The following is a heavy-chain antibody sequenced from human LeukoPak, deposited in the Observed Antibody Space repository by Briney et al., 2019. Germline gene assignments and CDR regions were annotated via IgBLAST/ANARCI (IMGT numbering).Heavy chain of an antibody. D-gene: IGHD2-2*01. Sequence: GRSLRLSCAASGFTFSSYGMHWVRQAPGKGLEWVAVIWYDGSNEYYADSVKGRFTISRDNSKNTLYLQMNSLRAEDTAVYYCAREGVPAARVLDYYGMDVWGQGTTVTVSS. CDR2: IWYDGSNE. CDR1: GFTFSSYG. CDR3: AREGVPAARVLDYYGMDV. J-gene: IGHJ6*02. V-gene: IGHV3-33*01.